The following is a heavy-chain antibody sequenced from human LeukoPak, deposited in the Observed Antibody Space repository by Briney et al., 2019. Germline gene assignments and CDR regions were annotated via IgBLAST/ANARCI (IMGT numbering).Heavy chain of an antibody. V-gene: IGHV4-59*01. CDR2: RYYSGST. D-gene: IGHD3-16*01. CDR1: GGSISSSY. J-gene: IGHJ1*01. Sequence: PSETLSLTCSVSGGSISSSYWTWIRQPPGKGLEWIGYRYYSGSTTYNPSLKSRVTISVDTSKSQFSLKLISVTAADTAIYYCARVRGDFETDWGQGTLVTVSS. CDR3: ARVRGDFETD.